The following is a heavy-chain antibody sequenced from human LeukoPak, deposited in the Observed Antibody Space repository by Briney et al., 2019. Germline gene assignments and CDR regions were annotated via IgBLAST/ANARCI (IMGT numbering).Heavy chain of an antibody. CDR2: ISAYNGYK. D-gene: IGHD1-26*01. CDR1: GYTFTNYG. Sequence: GASVKVSCKGSGYTFTNYGITGVRQAPGQGRAWMGWISAYNGYKKYAQNLQGRVTMTTDTSTSTAYMAVRSLRSVDTAVYYCARVGGIVGARRYHFDSWGQGTLLTVSS. V-gene: IGHV1-18*01. CDR3: ARVGGIVGARRYHFDS. J-gene: IGHJ4*02.